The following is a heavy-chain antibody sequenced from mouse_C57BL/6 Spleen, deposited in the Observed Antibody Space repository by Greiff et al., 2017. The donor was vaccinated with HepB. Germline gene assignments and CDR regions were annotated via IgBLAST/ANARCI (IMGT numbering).Heavy chain of an antibody. D-gene: IGHD2-4*01. Sequence: EVQLQESGGGLVKPGGSLKLSCAASGFTFSDYGMHWVRQAPEKGLEWVAYISSGSSTIYYADTVKGRFTISRDNAKNTLFLQMTSLRSEDTAMYYCARGRLRREGYAMDYWGQGTSVTVSS. CDR2: ISSGSSTI. CDR3: ARGRLRREGYAMDY. J-gene: IGHJ4*01. V-gene: IGHV5-17*01. CDR1: GFTFSDYG.